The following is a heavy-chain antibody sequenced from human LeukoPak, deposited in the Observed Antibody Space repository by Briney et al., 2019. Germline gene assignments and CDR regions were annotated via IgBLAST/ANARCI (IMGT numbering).Heavy chain of an antibody. V-gene: IGHV1-2*02. CDR3: ASVYGAKDLAQLDY. CDR2: INPNSGAT. Sequence: ASVEVSCKASGYTFTDYYIHWMRQAPGQGLEWMGWINPNSGATNYAQKFQGRVTMTRVTSIRTAYMELTILRSDDTAVYYCASVYGAKDLAQLDYWGQGTLVTVSS. D-gene: IGHD4-17*01. J-gene: IGHJ4*02. CDR1: GYTFTDYY.